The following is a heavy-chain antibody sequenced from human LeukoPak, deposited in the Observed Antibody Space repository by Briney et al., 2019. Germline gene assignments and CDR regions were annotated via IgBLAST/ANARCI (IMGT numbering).Heavy chain of an antibody. CDR2: ISSDTATI. J-gene: IGHJ2*01. Sequence: PGGSLRLSCAASGFTFSLYSMSWVRQPPGKGLQWLSYISSDTATIYYADSVEGRFTISRDNAKNSLFLQMNSLRDEDTAVYYCARAVGNYYGSSSGYWYFDLWGRGTLVTVSS. D-gene: IGHD3-22*01. CDR3: ARAVGNYYGSSSGYWYFDL. CDR1: GFTFSLYS. V-gene: IGHV3-48*02.